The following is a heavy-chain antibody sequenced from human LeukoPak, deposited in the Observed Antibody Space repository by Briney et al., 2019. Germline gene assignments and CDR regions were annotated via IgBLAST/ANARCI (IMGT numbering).Heavy chain of an antibody. CDR3: ARDPRAVAGTFDY. CDR2: ISSSSSYI. J-gene: IGHJ4*02. D-gene: IGHD6-19*01. Sequence: PGGSLRLSCAASGFTFSSYSMNWVRQAPGKGLEWVSSISSSSSYIYYADSVKGRFTISRDNAKNSLYLQMNSLRAEDTAVYYCARDPRAVAGTFDYWGPGTLGTVSS. V-gene: IGHV3-21*01. CDR1: GFTFSSYS.